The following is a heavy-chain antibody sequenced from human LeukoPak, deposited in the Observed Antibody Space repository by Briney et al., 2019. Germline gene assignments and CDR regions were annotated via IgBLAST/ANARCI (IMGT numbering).Heavy chain of an antibody. CDR2: ISYDGSKI. CDR1: GFTFSSYP. CDR3: ARESGWGFPHAFDF. J-gene: IGHJ3*01. V-gene: IGHV3-30-3*01. D-gene: IGHD3-3*01. Sequence: RPGGSLRLSCAASGFTFSSYPLHWVRQAPGKGLEWVTLISYDGSKIYYADSVKGRFTISRDNSKNTLYLQMNSLRAEDTAVYYCARESGWGFPHAFDFWGQGTMVTVSS.